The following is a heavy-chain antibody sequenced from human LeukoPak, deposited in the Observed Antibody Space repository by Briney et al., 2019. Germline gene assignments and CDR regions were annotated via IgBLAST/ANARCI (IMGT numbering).Heavy chain of an antibody. CDR2: INPNSGAT. D-gene: IGHD1-14*01. V-gene: IGHV1-2*02. CDR1: VYTFTDYY. J-gene: IGHJ4*02. CDR3: ARANHNDY. Sequence: ASVTVSCKASVYTFTDYYMHWVRQAPGQGLEWMGWINPNSGATNYAQKFQGRVTVTRDTSIRTAYMELSSLRSDDTAVYYCARANHNDYWGQGTLVTVSS.